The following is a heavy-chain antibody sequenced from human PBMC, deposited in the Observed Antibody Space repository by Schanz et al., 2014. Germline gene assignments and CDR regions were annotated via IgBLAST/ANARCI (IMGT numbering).Heavy chain of an antibody. J-gene: IGHJ4*02. V-gene: IGHV3-30*04. D-gene: IGHD3-10*01. CDR2: TSTDGTKT. CDR3: ARVRTIYGSGAMGY. CDR1: GFTFRGHA. Sequence: QVQLVESGGGVVQPGTSLRLSCAASGFTFRGHAMHWVRQAPGQGLEKVAVTSTDGTKTYYAASVRGRFTISRDNSKXTLYLQMNSLRAEDTAVYYCARVRTIYGSGAMGYWGQGTLVTVSS.